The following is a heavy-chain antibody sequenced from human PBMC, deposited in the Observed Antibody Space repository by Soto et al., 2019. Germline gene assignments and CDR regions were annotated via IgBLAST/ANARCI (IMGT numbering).Heavy chain of an antibody. CDR1: GFTFSSYW. V-gene: IGHV3-7*01. Sequence: EVQLVESGGGLVQPGGSLRLSCAASGFTFSSYWMSWVRQAPGKGLEWVANIKQDGSEKYYVDSVKGRFTISRDNAKNSLYLQMNSLRAEDTAVYYCARAKYSSSWYGAYWGQGTLVTVSS. D-gene: IGHD6-13*01. CDR3: ARAKYSSSWYGAY. CDR2: IKQDGSEK. J-gene: IGHJ4*02.